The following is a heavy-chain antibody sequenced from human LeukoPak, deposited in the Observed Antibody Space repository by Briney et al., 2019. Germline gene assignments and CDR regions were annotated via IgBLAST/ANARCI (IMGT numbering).Heavy chain of an antibody. CDR2: ISYDGSNK. CDR3: AKGAFGSHLAEDAFDI. CDR1: GFTFSSYG. V-gene: IGHV3-30*18. J-gene: IGHJ3*02. Sequence: GGSLRLSCAASGFTFSSYGMHWVRQAPGKGLEWVAVISYDGSNKYYADSVKGRFTISRDNSKNTLYLQMNSLRAEDTAVYYCAKGAFGSHLAEDAFDIWGQGTTVTVSS. D-gene: IGHD1-26*01.